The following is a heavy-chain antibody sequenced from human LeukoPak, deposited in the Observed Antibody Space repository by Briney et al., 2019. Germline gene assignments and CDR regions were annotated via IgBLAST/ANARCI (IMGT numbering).Heavy chain of an antibody. V-gene: IGHV4-59*12. CDR1: GGSLSSYY. J-gene: IGHJ5*02. CDR3: ATLTTPGWFNP. CDR2: IYYSGST. Sequence: SETLSLTCTVSGGSLSSYYWSWIRQPPGKGLEWIGSIYYSGSTYYNPSLKSRVTISVDTSKNQFSLKLSSVTAADTAVYYCATLTTPGWFNPWGQGTLVTVSS. D-gene: IGHD1-1*01.